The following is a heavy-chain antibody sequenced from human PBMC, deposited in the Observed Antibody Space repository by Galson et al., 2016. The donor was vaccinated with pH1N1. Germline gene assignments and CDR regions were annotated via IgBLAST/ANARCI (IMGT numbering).Heavy chain of an antibody. D-gene: IGHD3-10*02. CDR1: GGSISVGDYY. CDR2: IYHSGST. V-gene: IGHV4-31*03. J-gene: IGHJ2*01. CDR3: ARPDYVDVDLKDWYFKL. Sequence: TLSLTCSVSGGSISVGDYYWSWIRQHPGKGLEWIGYIYHSGSTHYNPSLKSRVTISVDTSKNEFSLKLSSVTAADTASYYCARPDYVDVDLKDWYFKLWGRGPLVTVSS.